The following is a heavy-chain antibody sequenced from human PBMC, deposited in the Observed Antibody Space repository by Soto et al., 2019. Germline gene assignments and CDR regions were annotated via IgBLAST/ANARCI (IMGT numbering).Heavy chain of an antibody. D-gene: IGHD3-10*01. CDR1: GYTFIGYY. CDR3: ARGEDYRCLFHCLDY. CDR2: INPDNGAA. V-gene: IGHV1-2*02. Sequence: ASVQVSCKVSGYTFIGYYLHWARQAPGKGLEWMGWINPDNGAANYAQEFQGRVNMTRDTSISTVYLESSSPRTDDTAVYFCARGEDYRCLFHCLDYWGQGTLVTVSS. J-gene: IGHJ4*02.